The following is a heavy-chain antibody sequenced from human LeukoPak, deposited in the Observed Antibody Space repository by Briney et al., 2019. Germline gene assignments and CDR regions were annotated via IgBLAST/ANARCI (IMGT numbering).Heavy chain of an antibody. CDR2: IRSKAYGGTT. CDR3: TRGDYYDTSGYYFLFDY. D-gene: IGHD3-22*01. J-gene: IGHJ4*02. CDR1: GFTFSSYT. Sequence: PGGSLRLSCVGSGFTFSSYTVNWVRQAPGKGLEWVGFIRSKAYGGTTEYAASVKGRFTISRDDSKSIAYLQMNSLKTEDTAVYYCTRGDYYDTSGYYFLFDYWGQGTLVTVSS. V-gene: IGHV3-49*02.